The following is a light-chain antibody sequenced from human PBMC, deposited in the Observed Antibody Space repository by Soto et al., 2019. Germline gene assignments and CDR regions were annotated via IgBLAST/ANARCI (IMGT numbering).Light chain of an antibody. V-gene: IGKV4-1*01. CDR3: QQYYCTRT. CDR1: QSVLYSSNNKNY. CDR2: WAS. J-gene: IGKJ1*01. Sequence: DIVMTQSPDSLAVSLGERATINCKSSQSVLYSSNNKNYLAWYQQKPGQPPKLLIYWASTRESGVPDRFSGSGSWTDFTLTISSLQAEDVAVYYCQQYYCTRTFGQGTKVEIK.